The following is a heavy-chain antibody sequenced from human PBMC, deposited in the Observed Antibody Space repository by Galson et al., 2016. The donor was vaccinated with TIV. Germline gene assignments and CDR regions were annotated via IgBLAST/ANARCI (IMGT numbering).Heavy chain of an antibody. CDR1: GYSFASYW. CDR3: AREPRSGNYFDY. J-gene: IGHJ4*02. CDR2: IYPGDSDT. D-gene: IGHD2-15*01. V-gene: IGHV5-51*03. Sequence: QSGAEVKKPGESLKISCKGSGYSFASYWIGWVRQMPGKGLECMGVIYPGDSDTRYSPTFQGQVTISADKSLSTAYLQWSSLKASDTAMYYCAREPRSGNYFDYWGQGALDTVSS.